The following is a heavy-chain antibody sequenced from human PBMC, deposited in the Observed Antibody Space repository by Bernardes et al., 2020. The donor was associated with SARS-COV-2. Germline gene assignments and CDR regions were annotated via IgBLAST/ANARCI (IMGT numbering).Heavy chain of an antibody. CDR3: VSSPESLRYFGYYYYGMDV. J-gene: IGHJ6*02. CDR1: GFTFSSYA. D-gene: IGHD3-9*01. CDR2: ISSNGGST. Sequence: GGSLRLSCSASGFTFSSYAMHWVRQAPGKGLEYVSAISSNGGSTYYADSVKGRFTISRDNSKNTLYLQMSSLRAEDTAVYYCVSSPESLRYFGYYYYGMDVWGQGTTVTVSS. V-gene: IGHV3-64D*06.